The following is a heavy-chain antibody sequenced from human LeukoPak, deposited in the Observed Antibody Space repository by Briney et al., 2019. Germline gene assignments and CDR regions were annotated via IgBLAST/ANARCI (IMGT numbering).Heavy chain of an antibody. Sequence: PGGSLRLSCAASGFTFSSDAMSWVRQAPGKGLEWLSAISGSGGSTYYAGSVKGRFTISRDNSKNTLYLQMNSLRAEDTAVYYCAKDGAGIVGATYDYWGQGTLVTVSS. CDR2: ISGSGGST. V-gene: IGHV3-23*01. CDR3: AKDGAGIVGATYDY. J-gene: IGHJ4*02. D-gene: IGHD1-26*01. CDR1: GFTFSSDA.